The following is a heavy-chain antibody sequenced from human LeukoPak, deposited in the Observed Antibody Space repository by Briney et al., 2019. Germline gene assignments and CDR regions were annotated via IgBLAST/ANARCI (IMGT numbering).Heavy chain of an antibody. Sequence: SETLSLTCTVSGGSISSSSYYWDWIRQPPGKGLEWIGSIYYSGSTYYNPSFKSRVTISVDTSKDQFSLKLSSVTAADTAVYYCARSRQQQQVDYWGQGTLVTVSS. CDR2: IYYSGST. CDR3: ARSRQQQQVDY. V-gene: IGHV4-39*01. CDR1: GGSISSSSYY. J-gene: IGHJ4*02. D-gene: IGHD6-13*01.